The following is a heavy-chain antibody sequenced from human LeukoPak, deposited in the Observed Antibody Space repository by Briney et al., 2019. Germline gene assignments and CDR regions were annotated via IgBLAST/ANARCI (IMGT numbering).Heavy chain of an antibody. CDR1: GFTFSSYA. D-gene: IGHD4-17*01. Sequence: GGSLRLSCAASGFTFSSYAMSWVRQAPGKGLEWVSGISGTGGSTHYADSVKGRFTISRDNAKNSLYLQMNSLRDEDTAVYYCARDRGYGDYVGAFDIWGQGTMVTVSS. V-gene: IGHV3-23*01. CDR2: ISGTGGST. J-gene: IGHJ3*02. CDR3: ARDRGYGDYVGAFDI.